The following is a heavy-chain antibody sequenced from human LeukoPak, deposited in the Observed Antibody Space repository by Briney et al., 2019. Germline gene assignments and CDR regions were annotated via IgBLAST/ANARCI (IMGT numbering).Heavy chain of an antibody. CDR2: IYASGSA. CDR1: GGSISSSSYY. CDR3: AGAPAGSLNRQSPLDY. J-gene: IGHJ4*02. D-gene: IGHD2-2*01. V-gene: IGHV4-61*02. Sequence: PSETLSLTCTVSGGSISSSSYYWSWVRQPAGKGLEWIGCIYASGSANYNPSLKSRVTISVDTSKNLLSLKLTSVTAADTAVYYCAGAPAGSLNRQSPLDYWGQGTLVTVSS.